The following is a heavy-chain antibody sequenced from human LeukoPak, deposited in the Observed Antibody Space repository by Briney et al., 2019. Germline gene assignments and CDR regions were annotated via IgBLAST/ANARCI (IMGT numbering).Heavy chain of an antibody. CDR1: GGSISSGGYS. CDR3: ARGIAAAGTLYYFDY. D-gene: IGHD6-13*01. CDR2: IYRSGST. Sequence: KASETLSLTCAVSGGSISSGGYSWSWIRQPPGKGLEWSGYIYRSGSTYYNPSLKSRVTISVDRSKNQFSLKLSSVTAADTAVYYCARGIAAAGTLYYFDYWGQGTLVTVS. V-gene: IGHV4-30-2*01. J-gene: IGHJ4*02.